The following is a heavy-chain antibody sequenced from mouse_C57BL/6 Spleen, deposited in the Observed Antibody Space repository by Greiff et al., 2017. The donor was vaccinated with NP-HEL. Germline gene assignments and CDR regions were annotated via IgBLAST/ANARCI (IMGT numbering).Heavy chain of an antibody. J-gene: IGHJ3*01. CDR2: IWRGGST. Sequence: VKLMESGPGLVQPSQSLSITCTVSGFSLTSYGVHWVRQSPGKGLEWLGVIWRGGSTDYNAAFMSRLSITKDNSKSQVFFKMNSLQADDTAIYYCAAYGSSYEGLAYWGQGTLVTVSA. CDR3: AAYGSSYEGLAY. D-gene: IGHD1-1*01. V-gene: IGHV2-5*01. CDR1: GFSLTSYG.